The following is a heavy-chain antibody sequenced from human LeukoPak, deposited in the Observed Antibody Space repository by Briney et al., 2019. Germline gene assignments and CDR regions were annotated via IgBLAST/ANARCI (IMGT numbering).Heavy chain of an antibody. CDR3: ARLGYCSGGSCYESSDY. Sequence: ASVKVSCKASGYTFTSYYMHWVRQAPGQGLEWMGGIIPIFGTANYAQKFQGRVTITADESTSTAYMELSSLRSEDTAVYYCARLGYCSGGSCYESSDYWGQGTLVTVSS. CDR1: GYTFTSYY. D-gene: IGHD2-15*01. CDR2: IIPIFGTA. J-gene: IGHJ4*02. V-gene: IGHV1-69*01.